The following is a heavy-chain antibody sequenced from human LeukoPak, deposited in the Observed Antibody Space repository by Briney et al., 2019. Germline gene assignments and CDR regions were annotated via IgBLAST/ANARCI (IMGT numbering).Heavy chain of an antibody. Sequence: SETLSLTCTVSGYSISSGYYWGWIRQPPGKGLEWIGSIYHSGSTYYNPSLKSRVTISVDTPKNQFSLKLSSVTAADTAVYYCAREDDSSGYYYLDYWGQGTLVTVSS. V-gene: IGHV4-38-2*02. CDR1: GYSISSGYY. CDR2: IYHSGST. CDR3: AREDDSSGYYYLDY. D-gene: IGHD3-22*01. J-gene: IGHJ4*02.